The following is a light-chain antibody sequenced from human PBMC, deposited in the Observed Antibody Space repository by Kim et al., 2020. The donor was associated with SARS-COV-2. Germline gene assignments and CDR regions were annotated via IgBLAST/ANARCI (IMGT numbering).Light chain of an antibody. J-gene: IGKJ4*01. V-gene: IGKV1-12*01. CDR1: QGISTW. Sequence: SVGDRVTITWRASQGISTWLAWYQQKPGNAPKLLIYAASTLQSDVPSRFSGSGSGTDFTLTISSLQPEDFATYYCQQSDTFPLTFGGGTKVDIK. CDR2: AAS. CDR3: QQSDTFPLT.